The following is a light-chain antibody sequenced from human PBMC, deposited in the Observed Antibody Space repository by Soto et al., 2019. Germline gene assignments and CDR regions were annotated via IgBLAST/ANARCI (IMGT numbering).Light chain of an antibody. Sequence: QSVLTQPPSASGTPGQRVTISCSGRSSNIGSNYVYWYQQLPGTAPKLLFYRNNQRPSGVPDRFSGSKSGTSASLAISGLRSEDEADYYCAAWDDSLSGDVFGTGTKLTVL. CDR1: SSNIGSNY. CDR2: RNN. J-gene: IGLJ1*01. V-gene: IGLV1-47*01. CDR3: AAWDDSLSGDV.